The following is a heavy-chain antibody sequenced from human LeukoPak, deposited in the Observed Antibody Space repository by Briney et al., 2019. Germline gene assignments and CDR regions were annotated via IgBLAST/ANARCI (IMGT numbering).Heavy chain of an antibody. CDR1: GFTFSSYA. Sequence: GSLRLSCAASGFTFSSYAMSRVRQAPEKGLEWVSAISGSGGSTYYADSVKGRFTISRDNSKNTLYLQMNSLRAEDTAVYYCAKVRVGGYSYGYHYYYGMDVWGQGTTVTVSS. D-gene: IGHD5-18*01. CDR2: ISGSGGST. J-gene: IGHJ6*02. V-gene: IGHV3-23*01. CDR3: AKVRVGGYSYGYHYYYGMDV.